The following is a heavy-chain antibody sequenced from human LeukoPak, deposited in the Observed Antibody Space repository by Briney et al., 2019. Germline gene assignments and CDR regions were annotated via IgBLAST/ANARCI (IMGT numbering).Heavy chain of an antibody. CDR1: GYTFTSYD. J-gene: IGHJ6*02. D-gene: IGHD3-3*01. CDR2: MNPNSGNT. Sequence: ASVKVSCKASGYTFTSYDINWVRQATGQGLEWMGWMNPNSGNTGYAQKFQGRVTMTRNTSISTAYMELSSLRSEDTAVYYCARTYRAVTIFGVVIESFRRSYYYYGMDVWGQGTTVTVSS. V-gene: IGHV1-8*01. CDR3: ARTYRAVTIFGVVIESFRRSYYYYGMDV.